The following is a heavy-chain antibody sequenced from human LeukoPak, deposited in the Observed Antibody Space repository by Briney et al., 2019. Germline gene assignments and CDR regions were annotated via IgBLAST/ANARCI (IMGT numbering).Heavy chain of an antibody. D-gene: IGHD6-13*01. CDR1: GGSFGGYY. J-gene: IGHJ3*02. CDR3: ARDGVAAADYAFDI. CDR2: INHSGST. Sequence: PSESLSLTCAVYGGSFGGYYWSWIRQPPGKGLEWIGEINHSGSTNYNPSLKSRVTISVDTSKNQFSLKLSSMTAADTAVYYCARDGVAAADYAFDIWGQGTMVTVSS. V-gene: IGHV4-34*01.